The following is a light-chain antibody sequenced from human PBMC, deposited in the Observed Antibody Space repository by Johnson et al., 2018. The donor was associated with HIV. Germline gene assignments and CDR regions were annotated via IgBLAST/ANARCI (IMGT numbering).Light chain of an antibody. CDR3: GTWDSSRSALYV. J-gene: IGLJ1*01. Sequence: QSVLTQPPSMSAAPGEKVTISCSGSSSNIGNNYVSWYQQLPGTAPKLLIYDNNKRPSGIPDRFSGSKSGTSATLGITGLQTGDEADYYCGTWDSSRSALYVFGTGTKVTVL. V-gene: IGLV1-51*01. CDR1: SSNIGNNY. CDR2: DNN.